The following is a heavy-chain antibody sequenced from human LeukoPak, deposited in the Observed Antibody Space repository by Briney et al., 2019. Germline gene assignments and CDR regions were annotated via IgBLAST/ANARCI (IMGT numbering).Heavy chain of an antibody. CDR1: GGSSSGYY. D-gene: IGHD4-23*01. CDR2: INHSGST. Sequence: SETLSLTCAVYGGSSSGYYWSWIRQPPGKGLEWIGEINHSGSTNYNPSLKSRVTISVDTSKNQFSLKLSSVTAADTAVYYCARDRQGNPYYFDYWGQGTLVTVSS. J-gene: IGHJ4*02. V-gene: IGHV4-34*01. CDR3: ARDRQGNPYYFDY.